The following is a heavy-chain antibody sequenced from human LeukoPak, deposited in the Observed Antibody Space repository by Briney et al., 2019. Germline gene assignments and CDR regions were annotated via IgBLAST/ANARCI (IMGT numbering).Heavy chain of an antibody. D-gene: IGHD3-10*01. CDR1: GGTFSSYA. CDR2: INAYNGDT. CDR3: ARDGSGVWFDY. V-gene: IGHV1-18*01. Sequence: GASVKVSCKASGGTFSSYAISWVRQAPGQGLEWMAWINAYNGDTNYAQKFQGRVTLTTDTSTSTAYVELRSLRSDDTAVYYCARDGSGVWFDYWGQGTLVTVSS. J-gene: IGHJ4*02.